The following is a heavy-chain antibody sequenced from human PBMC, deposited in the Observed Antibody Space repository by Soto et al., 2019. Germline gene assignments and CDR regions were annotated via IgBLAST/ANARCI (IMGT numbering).Heavy chain of an antibody. CDR2: IAVGSGYT. CDR3: AADATAWQQMVPSDY. V-gene: IGHV1-58*01. CDR1: GFTFTSSA. Sequence: TVKVSCKASGFTFTSSAFQWVRQARGQRLEWIGWIAVGSGYTNYAQRFQDRVTLTRDMSTATTYMELSRLTSEDTAIYYCAADATAWQQMVPSDYWGQGTLVTVSS. D-gene: IGHD2-8*01. J-gene: IGHJ4*02.